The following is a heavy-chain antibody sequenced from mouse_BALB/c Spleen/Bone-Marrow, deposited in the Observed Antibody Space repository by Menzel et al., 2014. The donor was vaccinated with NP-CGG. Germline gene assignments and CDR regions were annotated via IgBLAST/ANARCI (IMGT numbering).Heavy chain of an antibody. CDR3: ARGGHDFSLDY. V-gene: IGHV1-69*01. CDR1: GYTFTDNW. D-gene: IGHD2-4*01. J-gene: IGHJ4*01. CDR2: IDTSDSYT. Sequence: VQLQQSGAELGMPGASVKMSCKASGYTFTDNWIYWVKQRPGQGLEWIGAIDTSDSYTNYNQKFMGKASLTVDASSSTAYMQVSGLTSDDSAVYYCARGGHDFSLDYWGQGTSVTASS.